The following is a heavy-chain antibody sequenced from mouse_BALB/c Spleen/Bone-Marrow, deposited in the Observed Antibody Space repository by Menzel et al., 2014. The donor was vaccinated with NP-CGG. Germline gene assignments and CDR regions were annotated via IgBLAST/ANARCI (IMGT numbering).Heavy chain of an antibody. D-gene: IGHD2-4*01. CDR2: ITTKANNHAT. V-gene: IGHV6-6*01. J-gene: IGHJ3*01. Sequence: EVNLQESGGGLVQPGGSMKLSCAASGFTFSDASMDWVRQSPEKGLEWVVEITTKANNHATYYAESVKGRFTISRDDSKSSVCLQMNSLRAEDTGIYYCSRDDWGHFAYWGQGTLVTVSA. CDR1: GFTFSDAS. CDR3: SRDDWGHFAY.